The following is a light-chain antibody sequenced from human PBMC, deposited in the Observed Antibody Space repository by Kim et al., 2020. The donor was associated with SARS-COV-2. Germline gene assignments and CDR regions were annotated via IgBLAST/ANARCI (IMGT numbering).Light chain of an antibody. CDR2: DVS. Sequence: QSITISCTGTSSDVGGYNYVSWYQQHPGKVPKLMIYDVSSRPSGVSNRFSGAKSGNTASLTISGLQTEDEADYYCSSYTSSSTLVFGAGTQLTVL. CDR1: SSDVGGYNY. CDR3: SSYTSSSTLV. V-gene: IGLV2-14*03. J-gene: IGLJ2*01.